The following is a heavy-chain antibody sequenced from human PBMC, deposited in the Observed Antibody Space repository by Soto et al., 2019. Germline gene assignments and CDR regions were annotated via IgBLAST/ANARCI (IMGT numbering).Heavy chain of an antibody. CDR2: ISAYNGNT. V-gene: IGHV1-18*01. J-gene: IGHJ4*02. CDR3: AREPAPTYYYDSSGYYFDY. CDR1: GYTFTSYG. Sequence: EASVKVSCKASGYTFTSYGISWVRQAPGQGLEWMGWISAYNGNTNYAQKLQGRVTMTTDTSTSTAYMELRSLRSDDTAVYYCAREPAPTYYYDSSGYYFDYWGQGTLVTVSS. D-gene: IGHD3-22*01.